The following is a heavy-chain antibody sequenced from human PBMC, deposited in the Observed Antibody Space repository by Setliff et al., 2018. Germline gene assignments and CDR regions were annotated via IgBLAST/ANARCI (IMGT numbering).Heavy chain of an antibody. CDR3: TTWNGRYSEY. D-gene: IGHD1-26*01. CDR1: GFTFDIYS. Sequence: GGSLRLSCAASGFTFDIYSMSWVRQAPGKGLEWVSYISSHSNTIWYADSVKGRFTISRDNVKNSLYLEMNSLRVEDTAVYYCTTWNGRYSEYWGQGTLVTVSS. CDR2: ISSHSNTI. V-gene: IGHV3-48*01. J-gene: IGHJ4*02.